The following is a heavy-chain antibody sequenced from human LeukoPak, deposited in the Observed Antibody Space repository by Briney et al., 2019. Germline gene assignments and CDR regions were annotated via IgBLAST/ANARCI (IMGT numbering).Heavy chain of an antibody. D-gene: IGHD4-17*01. J-gene: IGHJ4*02. CDR3: ARGLNRNDYGDYSY. CDR1: GGSISSYY. V-gene: IGHV4-59*01. Sequence: SETLSLTCTVSGGSISSYYWSWIRQPPGKGLEWIGYIYHTGSTSYNPSLKGRVTISVDTSKNQFSLKLSSVTAADTAVYYCARGLNRNDYGDYSYWGQGTLVTVSS. CDR2: IYHTGST.